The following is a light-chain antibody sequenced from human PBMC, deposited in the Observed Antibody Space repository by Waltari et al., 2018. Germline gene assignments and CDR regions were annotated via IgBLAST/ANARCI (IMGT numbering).Light chain of an antibody. CDR2: VRRGGTQ. V-gene: IGLV4-69*01. CDR3: QTWGTGVHVV. J-gene: IGLJ2*01. CDR1: RGPSNYA. Sequence: QVVLTQSPSASASRGASVKLTSPMSRGPSNYAIAWHQQQPGKGPRFLMKVRRGGTQFKGDGVPDRFTGSSSGSERYLTISSLQSDDEADYDCQTWGTGVHVVFGDGTKLTVL.